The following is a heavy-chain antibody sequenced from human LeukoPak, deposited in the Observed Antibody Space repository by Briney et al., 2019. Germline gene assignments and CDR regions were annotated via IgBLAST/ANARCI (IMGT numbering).Heavy chain of an antibody. D-gene: IGHD6-13*01. CDR2: ISYDGSNK. CDR3: AKGYSSSWDFDY. CDR1: GFTFSSYG. J-gene: IGHJ4*02. V-gene: IGHV3-30*18. Sequence: GGSLRLSCAASGFTFSSYGMHWVCQAPGKGLEWVAVISYDGSNKYYADSVKGRFTISRDNSKNTLYLQMNSLRAEDTAVYYCAKGYSSSWDFDYWGQGTLVTVSS.